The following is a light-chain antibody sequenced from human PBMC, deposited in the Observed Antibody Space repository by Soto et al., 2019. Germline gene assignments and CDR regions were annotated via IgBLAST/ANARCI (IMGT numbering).Light chain of an antibody. J-gene: IGLJ1*01. CDR3: SSYTGGNPSYV. CDR2: EVT. CDR1: SSDVGGYDY. Sequence: QSALTQPPSASGSPGQSVTISCTGTSSDVGGYDYVSWYQQHPGKAPKLMIYEVTIRPSGVSDRFSGSKSGNTASLTVSGLQPEDEADYYCSSYTGGNPSYVFGTGTKVTVL. V-gene: IGLV2-8*01.